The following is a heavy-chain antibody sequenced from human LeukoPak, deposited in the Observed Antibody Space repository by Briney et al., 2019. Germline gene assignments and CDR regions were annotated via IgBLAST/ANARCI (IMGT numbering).Heavy chain of an antibody. CDR1: GGSISSGGYY. Sequence: PSQTLSLTCTVSGGSISSGGYYWSWIRQHPGKGLEWIGYIYYSGSTYYNPSLKSRVTISVDTSKNQFSLKLSSVTAADTAVYYCARVGGSGGSFTYYWGQGTLVTVSS. CDR2: IYYSGST. J-gene: IGHJ4*02. V-gene: IGHV4-31*03. D-gene: IGHD2-15*01. CDR3: ARVGGSGGSFTYY.